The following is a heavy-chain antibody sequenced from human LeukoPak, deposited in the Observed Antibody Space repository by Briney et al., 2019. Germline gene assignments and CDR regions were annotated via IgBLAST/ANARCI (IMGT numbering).Heavy chain of an antibody. CDR1: GFTFSSYG. J-gene: IGHJ3*02. V-gene: IGHV3-30*18. CDR3: AKEVEYSYGLAAFDI. D-gene: IGHD5-18*01. CDR2: ISYDGSNK. Sequence: PGGSLRLSCAASGFTFSSYGMHWVRQAPGKGLEWVAVISYDGSNKYYADSVKGRFTISRDNSKNTLYLQMNSLRAEDTAVYYCAKEVEYSYGLAAFDIWGQGTMVTVSS.